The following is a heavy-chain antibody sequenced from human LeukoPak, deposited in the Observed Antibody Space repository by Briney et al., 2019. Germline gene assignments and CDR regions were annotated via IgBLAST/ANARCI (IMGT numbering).Heavy chain of an antibody. CDR3: ARVPGAVVTAMPFEY. CDR1: GFTFSKYA. CDR2: ISGSGGST. J-gene: IGHJ4*02. V-gene: IGHV3-23*01. D-gene: IGHD2-21*02. Sequence: GGSLRLSCAASGFTFSKYAMSWVRQAPGKGLEWVSGISGSGGSTYYADSVKGRFTISRDNSKNTLYLQMNSLRAEDTAVYYCARVPGAVVTAMPFEYWGQGTLVTVSS.